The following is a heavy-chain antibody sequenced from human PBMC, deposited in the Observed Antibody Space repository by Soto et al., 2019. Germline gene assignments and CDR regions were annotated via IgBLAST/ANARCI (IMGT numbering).Heavy chain of an antibody. D-gene: IGHD6-19*01. CDR3: ARVTGYSSGWPLVVDY. CDR1: GGSFSGYY. V-gene: IGHV4-34*01. CDR2: INHSGST. J-gene: IGHJ4*02. Sequence: PSETLSLTCAVFGGSFSGYYWSWVRQPPGKGLEWIGEINHSGSTNYNPSLKSRVTISVDTSKNQFSLKLSSVTAADTAVYYCARVTGYSSGWPLVVDYWGQGTLVTVSS.